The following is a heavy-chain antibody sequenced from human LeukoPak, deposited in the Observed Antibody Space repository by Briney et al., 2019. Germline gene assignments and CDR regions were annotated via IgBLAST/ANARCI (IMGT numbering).Heavy chain of an antibody. CDR3: ARGPSLYYYDSSGYPYYFDY. CDR2: ISSSRSYR. Sequence: GGSLRLSCAASGFTFSSYIVNGGPHAPGRGLEWGSSISSSRSYRYYADSVKSRFTISTDNAKNSLYLQMNSLRAEDTAVYYCARGPSLYYYDSSGYPYYFDYWGQGTLVTVSS. V-gene: IGHV3-21*01. D-gene: IGHD3-22*01. CDR1: GFTFSSYI. J-gene: IGHJ4*02.